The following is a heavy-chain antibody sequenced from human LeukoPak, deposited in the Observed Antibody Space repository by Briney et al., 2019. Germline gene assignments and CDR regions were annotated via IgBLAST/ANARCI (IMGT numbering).Heavy chain of an antibody. CDR3: ARTRRADRFFDY. CDR2: TYYRSKWYN. D-gene: IGHD5-24*01. CDR1: GDSVSSNSAA. Sequence: SQTLSLTCAISGDSVSSNSAAWNWIRQSPSRGLEWLGRTYYRSKWYNDYAVSVKSRITINPDTSKNQFSLKLSSVTAADTAVYYYARTRRADRFFDYWGQGTLVTVSS. J-gene: IGHJ4*02. V-gene: IGHV6-1*01.